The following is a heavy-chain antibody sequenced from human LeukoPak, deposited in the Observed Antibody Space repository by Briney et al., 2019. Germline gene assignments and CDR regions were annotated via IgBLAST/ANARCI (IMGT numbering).Heavy chain of an antibody. CDR2: INQDGSEK. CDR3: ARDLRSSLIS. Sequence: PGGSLRLSCAASGFTFSTSWMTWVRQAAGKGPEWVANINQDGSEKNYGDSVKGRFTISRDNAENSLYLQMNSLRAEDTAVYYCARDLRSSLISWGQGILVTVSS. D-gene: IGHD3-10*01. J-gene: IGHJ4*02. V-gene: IGHV3-7*01. CDR1: GFTFSTSW.